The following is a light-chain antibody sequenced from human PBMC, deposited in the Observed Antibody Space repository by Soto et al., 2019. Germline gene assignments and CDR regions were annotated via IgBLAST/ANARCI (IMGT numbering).Light chain of an antibody. CDR3: QHYNSYSEA. Sequence: DTQMTQSPSSLSASVGARVPITCRASQTISSWLAWYQQKPGKAPKLLIYKASTLKSGVPSRFSGSGSGTEFTLTISSLQPDDFATYYCQHYNSYSEAFGQGTKVDIK. CDR2: KAS. CDR1: QTISSW. V-gene: IGKV1-5*03. J-gene: IGKJ1*01.